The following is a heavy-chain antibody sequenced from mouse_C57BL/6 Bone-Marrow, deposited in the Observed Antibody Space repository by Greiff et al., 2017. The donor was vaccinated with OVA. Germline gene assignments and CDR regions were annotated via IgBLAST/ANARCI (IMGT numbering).Heavy chain of an antibody. CDR2: IRSKSNNYAT. CDR3: VRHDVYCYFDV. CDR1: GFSFNTYA. Sequence: EVKLMEYGGGLVQPKGSLKLSCAASGFSFNTYAMNWVRQAPGKGLEWVARIRSKSNNYATYYADSVKDRFTISRDDSESMLYLQMNNLKTEDTAMYYCVRHDVYCYFDVWGTGTTVTVSS. D-gene: IGHD2-3*01. J-gene: IGHJ1*03. V-gene: IGHV10-1*01.